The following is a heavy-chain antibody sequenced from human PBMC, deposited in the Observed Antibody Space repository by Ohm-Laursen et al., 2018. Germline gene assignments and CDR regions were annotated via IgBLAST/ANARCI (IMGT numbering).Heavy chain of an antibody. Sequence: TLSLTCTVSGGSVSSGSYYWSWIRQHPGKGLEWIGYIYYSGSTYYNPSLKSRVTISVDTSKNQFSLKLSSVTAADTAVYYCARDTPPPRGVYGQYYYYGMDVRGQGTTVTVSS. V-gene: IGHV4-31*03. CDR3: ARDTPPPRGVYGQYYYYGMDV. D-gene: IGHD2-8*01. J-gene: IGHJ6*02. CDR1: GGSVSSGSYY. CDR2: IYYSGST.